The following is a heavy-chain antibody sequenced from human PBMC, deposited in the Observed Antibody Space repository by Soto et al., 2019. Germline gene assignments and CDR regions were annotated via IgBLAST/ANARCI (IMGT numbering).Heavy chain of an antibody. CDR2: IYYSGST. Sequence: PSETLSLTCTVSGGSISSSSYYWGWIRQPPGKGLEWIGSIYYSGSTYYNPSLKSRVTISVDTSKNQFSLKLSSVTAADTAVYYCARQGSRSTICGVVTDYDYGMDVWGQGTTVTVSS. D-gene: IGHD3-3*01. CDR1: GGSISSSSYY. V-gene: IGHV4-39*01. J-gene: IGHJ6*02. CDR3: ARQGSRSTICGVVTDYDYGMDV.